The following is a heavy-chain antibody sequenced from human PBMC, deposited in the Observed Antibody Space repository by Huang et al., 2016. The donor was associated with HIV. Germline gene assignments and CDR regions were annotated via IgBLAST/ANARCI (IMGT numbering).Heavy chain of an antibody. Sequence: EEHLVESGGGLVQPGGSLRRSCEASGFKFSNYWMQWVRQASGKGLMWVSHIKIDGSTTDYADSVKGRFTISRANAKNTLYLQMSSLTAEDTAIYYCARAGGFEIWGQGTVVTVSS. CDR3: ARAGGFEI. J-gene: IGHJ3*02. V-gene: IGHV3-74*01. CDR1: GFKFSNYW. D-gene: IGHD2-15*01. CDR2: IKIDGSTT.